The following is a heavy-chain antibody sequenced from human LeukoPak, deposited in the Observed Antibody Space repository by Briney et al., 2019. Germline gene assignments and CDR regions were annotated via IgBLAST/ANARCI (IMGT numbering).Heavy chain of an antibody. J-gene: IGHJ6*03. D-gene: IGHD1-26*01. CDR1: GGSISSNSYY. CDR2: INHSGST. V-gene: IGHV4-39*07. Sequence: PSETLSLTCTVSGGSISSNSYYWSWIRQPPGKGLEWIGEINHSGSTNYNPSLKSRVTISVDTSKNQFSLKLSSVTAADTAVYYCARDPARSGSYYPRRLRHYYMDVWGKGTTVTVSS. CDR3: ARDPARSGSYYPRRLRHYYMDV.